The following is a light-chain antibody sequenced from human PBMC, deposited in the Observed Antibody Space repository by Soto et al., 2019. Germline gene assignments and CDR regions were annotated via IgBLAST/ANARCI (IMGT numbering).Light chain of an antibody. Sequence: DIQMTQSPSYVSAFVGDRVAITCRASYDIARWLAWYQQQPGKAPRLLIYAASSLQSGVPTRFSGSGSGTDFALTITNLQPEDSAVYYCQQVKGFPLTFGGGTKVEIK. V-gene: IGKV1-12*01. CDR2: AAS. CDR1: YDIARW. CDR3: QQVKGFPLT. J-gene: IGKJ4*01.